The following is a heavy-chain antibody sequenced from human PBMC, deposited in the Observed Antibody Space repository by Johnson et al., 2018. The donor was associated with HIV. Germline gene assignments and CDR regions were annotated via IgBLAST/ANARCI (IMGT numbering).Heavy chain of an antibody. D-gene: IGHD2-8*02. CDR1: GFTFSSYG. J-gene: IGHJ3*02. CDR3: ARGPGGFGAFDI. CDR2: IWHDGSNK. V-gene: IGHV3-30*19. Sequence: QVQLVESGGGVVQPGGSLRLSCAASGFTFSSYGMHWVRQAPGKGLEWVAVIWHDGSNKYYADSVKGRFTISRDNSKNTLYLQMNSLRAEDTAVYYCARGPGGFGAFDIWGQGTMVTVSS.